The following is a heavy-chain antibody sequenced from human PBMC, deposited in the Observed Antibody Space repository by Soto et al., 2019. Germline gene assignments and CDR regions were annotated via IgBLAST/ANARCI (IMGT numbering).Heavy chain of an antibody. CDR1: GYSFTSYW. V-gene: IGHV5-51*01. D-gene: IGHD2-2*01. CDR3: ARHGVVVPAATAADYYYYYGMDV. J-gene: IGHJ6*01. CDR2: IYPGDSDT. Sequence: GESLKISCKGSGYSFTSYWIGWVRQMPGKGLEWKGIIYPGDSDTRYSPSFQGQVTISADKSISTAYLQWSSLKASDTAMYYCARHGVVVPAATAADYYYYYGMDVWGQGTTVTVSS.